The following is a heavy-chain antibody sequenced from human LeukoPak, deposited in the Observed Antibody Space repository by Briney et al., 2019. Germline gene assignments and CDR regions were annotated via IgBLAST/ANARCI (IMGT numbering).Heavy chain of an antibody. CDR2: ISGSGGST. D-gene: IGHD6-13*01. V-gene: IGHV3-23*01. CDR1: GFTFSSYA. Sequence: GGSLRLSCAASGFTFSSYAMSWVRQAPGKGLEWVSAISGSGGSTYYADSVKGRFTISRDNSQNTLYLQMNSLRAEDTAVYYCATDSSAWYFDYWGQGTLVTVSS. CDR3: ATDSSAWYFDY. J-gene: IGHJ4*02.